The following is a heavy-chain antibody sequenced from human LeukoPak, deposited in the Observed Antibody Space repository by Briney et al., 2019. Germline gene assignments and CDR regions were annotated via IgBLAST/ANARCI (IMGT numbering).Heavy chain of an antibody. J-gene: IGHJ4*02. Sequence: GGSLRLSCAASGFTLSSYEMNWVRQAPGNGLEWVSYISSSGVTIYYADSVKGRFTVSRDNAKNSLYLQMNSLRGEDTAVYYCASLLRSSGYYYWGQGTLVTVSS. CDR2: ISSSGVTI. CDR3: ASLLRSSGYYY. V-gene: IGHV3-48*03. D-gene: IGHD3-22*01. CDR1: GFTLSSYE.